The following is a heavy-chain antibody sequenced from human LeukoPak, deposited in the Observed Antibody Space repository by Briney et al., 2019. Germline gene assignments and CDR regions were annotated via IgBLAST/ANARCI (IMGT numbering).Heavy chain of an antibody. J-gene: IGHJ4*02. CDR1: GGSISSSSYY. CDR3: AALYSGSSDRLDY. Sequence: SETLSLTCTVSGGSISSSSYYWGWIRQPPGKGLEWIGSIYYSGSTYYNPSLKSRVTISVDTSKNQFSLKLSSVTAADTAVYYCAALYSGSSDRLDYWGQGTLVTVSS. D-gene: IGHD1-26*01. V-gene: IGHV4-39*07. CDR2: IYYSGST.